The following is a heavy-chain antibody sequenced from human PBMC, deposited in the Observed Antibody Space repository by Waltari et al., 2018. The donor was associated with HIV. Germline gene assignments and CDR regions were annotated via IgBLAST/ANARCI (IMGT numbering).Heavy chain of an antibody. CDR3: VRGFHGFDT. J-gene: IGHJ3*02. CDR1: GFIFSDHY. V-gene: IGHV3-72*01. Sequence: EVHLVESGGGLVQPGGSLRLSCAVSGFIFSDHYMDWARQAPGKGLEWVGRNSNKAKSYSAEYAASVKGRFTISRDDSKNSLYLQMNSLKTEDTAVYYCVRGFHGFDTWGQGTMITVSS. CDR2: NSNKAKSYSA.